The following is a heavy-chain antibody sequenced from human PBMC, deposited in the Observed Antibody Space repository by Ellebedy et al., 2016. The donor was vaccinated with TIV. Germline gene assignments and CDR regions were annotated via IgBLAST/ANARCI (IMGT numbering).Heavy chain of an antibody. Sequence: ASVKVSCKASGGTFSSYAISWVRQAPGQGLEWMGRIIPILGIANYAQKFQGRVTITADKSTSTAYMELSSLRSEDTAVYYCARDGPYSGSYYYYYGMDVWGQGTTVTVSS. CDR1: GGTFSSYA. CDR2: IIPILGIA. V-gene: IGHV1-69*04. CDR3: ARDGPYSGSYYYYYGMDV. D-gene: IGHD1-26*01. J-gene: IGHJ6*02.